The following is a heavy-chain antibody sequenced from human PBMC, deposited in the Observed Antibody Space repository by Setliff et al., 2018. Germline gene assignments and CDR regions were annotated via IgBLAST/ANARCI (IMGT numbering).Heavy chain of an antibody. Sequence: SETLSLTCAVSGGSFSGYYWSWIRQRPGKGLEWIGEIHHSGNTNYNPSLNSRVSVSVDTPTNQFSLKVFSVTAADTAVYYCRFWSSYYKNDYWAQGTLVTVSS. V-gene: IGHV4-34*01. CDR3: RFWSSYYKNDY. CDR2: IHHSGNT. CDR1: GGSFSGYY. D-gene: IGHD3-3*01. J-gene: IGHJ4*02.